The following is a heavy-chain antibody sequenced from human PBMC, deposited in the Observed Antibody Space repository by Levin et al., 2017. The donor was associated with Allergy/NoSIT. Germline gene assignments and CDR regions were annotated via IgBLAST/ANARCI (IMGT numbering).Heavy chain of an antibody. CDR2: ISYSGST. D-gene: IGHD1-1*01. J-gene: IGHJ4*02. Sequence: SQTLSLTCTVSGGSVSSSGYYWGWSRQSPGKGLEWIGTISYSGSTSSNPSLKSRLTISVDTSKNQFSLRLTSVTAADTALYYCARQPRATPTTYFDIWGQGILVTISS. CDR3: ARQPRATPTTYFDI. CDR1: GGSVSSSGYY. V-gene: IGHV4-39*01.